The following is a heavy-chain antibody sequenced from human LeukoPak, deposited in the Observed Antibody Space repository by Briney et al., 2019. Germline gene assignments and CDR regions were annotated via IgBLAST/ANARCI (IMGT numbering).Heavy chain of an antibody. CDR3: ARVAGLLWFGELLTPRWFDP. J-gene: IGHJ5*02. CDR1: GGSFSGYY. D-gene: IGHD3-10*01. Sequence: SETLSLTCAVYGGSFSGYYWSWIRQPPGEGLEWIGEINHSGSTNYNPSLKSRVTISVDTSKNQFSLKLSSVTAADTAVYYCARVAGLLWFGELLTPRWFDPWGQGTLVTVSS. CDR2: INHSGST. V-gene: IGHV4-34*01.